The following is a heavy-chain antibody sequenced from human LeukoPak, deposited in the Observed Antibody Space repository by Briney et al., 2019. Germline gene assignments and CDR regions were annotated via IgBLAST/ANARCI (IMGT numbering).Heavy chain of an antibody. J-gene: IGHJ4*02. V-gene: IGHV3-7*03. CDR1: GFTFSRYW. Sequence: GGSLRLSCAASGFTFSRYWMSWVRQAPGKGLEWVASVKEDGSQKNYADTVEGRFTISRDNAKKSLVLQMNSLRVEGTAIYYCAREAYWGPGTLVTVSS. CDR2: VKEDGSQK. CDR3: AREAY.